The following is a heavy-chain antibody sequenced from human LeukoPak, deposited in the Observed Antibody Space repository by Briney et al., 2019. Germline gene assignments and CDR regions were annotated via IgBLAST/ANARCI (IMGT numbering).Heavy chain of an antibody. CDR1: GFTVSTNY. CDR2: IYSGGST. D-gene: IGHD5-12*01. CDR3: AGVQGETLPTNAFDI. Sequence: PGGSLRLSCAASGFTVSTNYLSWVRQAPGKGLEWVSVIYSGGSTFYADSVKGRFTISRDNSKNTLYLQMNSLRAEDTAVYYCAGVQGETLPTNAFDIWGQGTMVTVSS. J-gene: IGHJ3*02. V-gene: IGHV3-66*01.